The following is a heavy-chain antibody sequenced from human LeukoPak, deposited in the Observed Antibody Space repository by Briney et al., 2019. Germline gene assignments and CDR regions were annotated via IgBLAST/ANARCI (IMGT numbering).Heavy chain of an antibody. CDR1: GGSISSYY. Sequence: PSETLSLTCTVSGGSISSYYWSWIRQPPGKGLEWIGYIYYSGSTNYNPSLKSRVTISVDTSKNQFSLKLSPVTAADTAVYYCAGADYDILTGYYQYYFDYWGQGTLVTVSS. CDR2: IYYSGST. D-gene: IGHD3-9*01. V-gene: IGHV4-59*01. CDR3: AGADYDILTGYYQYYFDY. J-gene: IGHJ4*02.